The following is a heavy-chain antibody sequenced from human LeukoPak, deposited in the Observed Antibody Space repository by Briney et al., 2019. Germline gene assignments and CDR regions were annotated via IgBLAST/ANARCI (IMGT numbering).Heavy chain of an antibody. CDR2: INHSGST. V-gene: IGHV4-34*01. CDR1: GGSFSGYY. D-gene: IGHD3-9*01. CDR3: ARERESYYDILTGYYVKGAFDI. Sequence: SETLSLTCAVYGGSFSGYYWSWIRQPPGKGLEWIGEINHSGSTNYNPSLKSRVTMSVDTSKNQFSLKLSSVTAADTAVYYCARERESYYDILTGYYVKGAFDIWGQGTMVTVSS. J-gene: IGHJ3*02.